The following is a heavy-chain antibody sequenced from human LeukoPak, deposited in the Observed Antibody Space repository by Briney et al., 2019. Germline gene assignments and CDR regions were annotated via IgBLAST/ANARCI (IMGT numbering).Heavy chain of an antibody. CDR1: GYTFTGYY. CDR3: ARDRRYSSSSNAFDI. D-gene: IGHD6-6*01. V-gene: IGHV1-2*02. Sequence: ASVKVSCKASGYTFTGYYMHWVRQAPGQGLEWMGWINPNSGGTNYAQKFQGRVTMTRDTSISTAYMELSRLRSDDTAVYYCARDRRYSSSSNAFDIWGQGTMVTVS. CDR2: INPNSGGT. J-gene: IGHJ3*02.